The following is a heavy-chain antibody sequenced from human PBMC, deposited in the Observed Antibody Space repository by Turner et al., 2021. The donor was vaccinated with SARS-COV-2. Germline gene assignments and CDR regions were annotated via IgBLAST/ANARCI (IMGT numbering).Heavy chain of an antibody. D-gene: IGHD3-22*01. J-gene: IGHJ3*02. V-gene: IGHV1-18*01. CDR3: VIYPNYFDSTGYYPWLAFDT. CDR1: GYGFTSYA. Sequence: QVQLVQSGAEVKKPGASVKVSCKASGYGFTSYAINWVRQAPGQGLELMLWNIFYNGNTEYARSFQDRITMTIDTSTTTAYMDLWGLISDYTAVDFCVIYPNYFDSTGYYPWLAFDTWGQGTMVVVSS. CDR2: NIFYNGNT.